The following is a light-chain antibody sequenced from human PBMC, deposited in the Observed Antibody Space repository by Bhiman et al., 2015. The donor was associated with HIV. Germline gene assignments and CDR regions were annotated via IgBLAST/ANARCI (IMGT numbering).Light chain of an antibody. CDR2: QDN. Sequence: SYELTQPPSVSVSPGQTASITCSGDKLGDKYVCWYQQKPGQSPVLVMYQDNKRPSGIPERFSGSNSGNTATLTISGTQAMDEADYYCRAWDNSQYVFGPGTKVTVL. CDR1: KLGDKY. V-gene: IGLV3-1*01. J-gene: IGLJ1*01. CDR3: RAWDNSQYV.